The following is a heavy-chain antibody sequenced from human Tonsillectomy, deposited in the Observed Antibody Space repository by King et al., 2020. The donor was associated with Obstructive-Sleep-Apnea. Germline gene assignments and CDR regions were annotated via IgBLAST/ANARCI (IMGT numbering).Heavy chain of an antibody. V-gene: IGHV1-18*01. D-gene: IGHD3/OR15-3a*01. CDR1: GYIFTSYG. J-gene: IGHJ3*02. CDR3: AGTIGRHAFEI. Sequence: VQLVESGAEVKKPGASVKVSCKTSGYIFTSYGISWVRQAPGQGLEWMGWISGYNAKTHYAQRLQGRVTMTIETSTTTVYMEVRSLISDDTAMYYCAGTIGRHAFEIWGKGTMVTVSS. CDR2: ISGYNAKT.